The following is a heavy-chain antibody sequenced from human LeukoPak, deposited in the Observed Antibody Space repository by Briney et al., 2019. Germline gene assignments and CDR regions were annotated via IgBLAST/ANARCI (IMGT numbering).Heavy chain of an antibody. V-gene: IGHV1-2*04. CDR1: GYTFTSYD. J-gene: IGHJ5*02. Sequence: ASVKVSCKASGYTFTSYDTNWVRQAPGQGLEWMGWINPNSGGTNYAQKFQGWVTMTRDTSISTAYMELSRLRSDDTAVYYCARSYKAYNWFDPWGQGTLVTVSS. CDR2: INPNSGGT. CDR3: ARSYKAYNWFDP. D-gene: IGHD1-14*01.